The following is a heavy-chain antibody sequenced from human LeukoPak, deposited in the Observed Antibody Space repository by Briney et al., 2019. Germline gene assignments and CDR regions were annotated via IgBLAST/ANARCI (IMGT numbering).Heavy chain of an antibody. J-gene: IGHJ3*02. V-gene: IGHV1-69*13. CDR2: IIPIFGTA. CDR1: GGTFSSYA. CDR3: ATRPEYNWNDGSAFDI. D-gene: IGHD1-20*01. Sequence: GASVKVSCKASGGTFSSYAISWVRQAPGQGLEWMGGIIPIFGTANYAQKFQGRVTITADESTSTAYMELSSLRSEDTAVYYYATRPEYNWNDGSAFDIWGQGTMVTVSS.